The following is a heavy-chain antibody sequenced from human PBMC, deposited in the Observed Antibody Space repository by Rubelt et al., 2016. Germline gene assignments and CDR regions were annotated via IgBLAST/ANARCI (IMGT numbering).Heavy chain of an antibody. Sequence: EYGGGLVQPGGSLRLSCAASGFTFSSYSMNWVRQAPGKGLEWVSYISSSSSTIYYADSVKGRFTISRDNAKNSLYLQMNSLRAGDTAVYYCARAPSSYYYDSSGYYPLDYWGQGTLVTVSS. V-gene: IGHV3-48*04. CDR2: ISSSSSTI. D-gene: IGHD3-22*01. CDR3: ARAPSSYYYDSSGYYPLDY. CDR1: GFTFSSYS. J-gene: IGHJ4*02.